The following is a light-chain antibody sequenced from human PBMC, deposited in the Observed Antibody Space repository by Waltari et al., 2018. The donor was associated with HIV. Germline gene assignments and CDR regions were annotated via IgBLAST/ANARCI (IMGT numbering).Light chain of an antibody. CDR3: QQYSTLGT. CDR1: QSVGIW. J-gene: IGKJ1*01. Sequence: PSTLSASVGDRVTLTCRASQSVGIWLAWYQQKPGKAPNLLIYRASDLESGVPPRFSASGSGTEFSLTISNMQPEDFGTYYCQQYSTLGTFGQGTKVEIK. V-gene: IGKV1-5*03. CDR2: RAS.